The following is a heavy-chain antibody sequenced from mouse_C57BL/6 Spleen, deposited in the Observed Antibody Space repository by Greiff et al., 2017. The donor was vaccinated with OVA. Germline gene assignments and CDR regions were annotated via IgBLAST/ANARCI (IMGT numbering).Heavy chain of an antibody. V-gene: IGHV1-69*01. CDR3: AAGYEFAY. J-gene: IGHJ3*01. D-gene: IGHD2-2*01. CDR1: GYTFTSYW. Sequence: QVQLQQPGAELVMPGASVKLSCKASGYTFTSYWIHWVKQRPGQGLEWIGEIDPSDSYTNYNQKFKGKSTLTVDKSSSTAYMQLSSLTSEDSAVYYCAAGYEFAYWGQGTLVTVSA. CDR2: IDPSDSYT.